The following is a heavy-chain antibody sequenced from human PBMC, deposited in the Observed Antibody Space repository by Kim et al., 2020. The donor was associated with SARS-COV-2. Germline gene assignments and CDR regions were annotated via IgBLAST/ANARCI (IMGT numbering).Heavy chain of an antibody. V-gene: IGHV3-21*01. J-gene: IGHJ4*02. Sequence: YYADSVKGRFTSSRDNAKNSLYLQMNSLRAEDTAVYYCAGDYYGSGWFDYWGQGTLVTVSS. CDR3: AGDYYGSGWFDY. D-gene: IGHD3-10*01.